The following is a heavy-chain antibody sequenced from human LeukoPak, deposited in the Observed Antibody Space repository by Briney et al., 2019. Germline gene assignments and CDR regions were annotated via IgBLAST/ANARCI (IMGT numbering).Heavy chain of an antibody. CDR3: ARGVLEWFGGPFDY. Sequence: SETLSLTCTVSGGSISSYYWNWIRQPPGKGLEWIGYIYYSGSTNYNPSLKSRVTISVDTSKNQFSLKLSSVTAADTAVYYCARGVLEWFGGPFDYWGQGTLVTVSS. D-gene: IGHD3-3*01. CDR2: IYYSGST. CDR1: GGSISSYY. V-gene: IGHV4-59*01. J-gene: IGHJ4*02.